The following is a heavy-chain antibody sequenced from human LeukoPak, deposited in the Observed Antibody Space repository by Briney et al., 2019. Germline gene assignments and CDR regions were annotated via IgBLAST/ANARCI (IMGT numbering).Heavy chain of an antibody. J-gene: IGHJ4*02. CDR2: IYHSGIT. CDR3: ARTKYCSTDACYKGMYYFVY. Sequence: SETLSLTCTVSGYFISSGYYWGWIRQPPGEGLEWIGSIYHSGITYYNPSLKSRVTISVDTSKNQFSLKLSSVTAADSAVYYCARTKYCSTDACYKGMYYFVYWGQGNLVTVSS. D-gene: IGHD2-2*01. V-gene: IGHV4-38-2*02. CDR1: GYFISSGYY.